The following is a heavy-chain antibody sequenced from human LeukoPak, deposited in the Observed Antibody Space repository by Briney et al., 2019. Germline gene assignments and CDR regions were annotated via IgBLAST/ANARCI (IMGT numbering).Heavy chain of an antibody. J-gene: IGHJ3*02. D-gene: IGHD3-3*01. CDR3: ARSYDFWSGYDAFDI. V-gene: IGHV4-59*01. Sequence: SETLSLTCTVPGGSISSYYWSWIRQPPGKGLEWIGYIYYSGSTNYNPSLKSRVTISVDTSKNQFSLKLSSVTAADTAVYYCARSYDFWSGYDAFDIWGQGTMVTVSS. CDR2: IYYSGST. CDR1: GGSISSYY.